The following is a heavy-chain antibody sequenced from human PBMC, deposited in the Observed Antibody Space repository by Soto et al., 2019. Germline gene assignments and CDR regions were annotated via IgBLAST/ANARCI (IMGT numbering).Heavy chain of an antibody. Sequence: PGGSLRLSCAASGFTFNNYALTWVRQAPGKGLEWVSTISVSGGTTHYSDSVKGRFTISRDNSKKTVYLQMHGLRADDTAVYYCATYSGNYERYGVYYGMDVWGQGTTVTVSS. J-gene: IGHJ6*02. CDR1: GFTFNNYA. CDR3: ATYSGNYERYGVYYGMDV. V-gene: IGHV3-23*01. CDR2: ISVSGGTT. D-gene: IGHD1-26*01.